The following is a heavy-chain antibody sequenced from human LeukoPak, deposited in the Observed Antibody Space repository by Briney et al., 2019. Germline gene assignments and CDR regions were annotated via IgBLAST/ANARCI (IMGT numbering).Heavy chain of an antibody. D-gene: IGHD3-3*01. V-gene: IGHV1-2*02. CDR2: INPNSGGT. CDR1: GYTFTGYY. Sequence: ASVKVSCKASGYTFTGYYMHWVRQAPGQGLEWMGWINPNSGGTNYAQKFQGRVTMTRDTSISTAYMELSRLRSDDTAVYYCARDRSFVLRFLEWLIDYWGQGTLVTVSS. J-gene: IGHJ4*02. CDR3: ARDRSFVLRFLEWLIDY.